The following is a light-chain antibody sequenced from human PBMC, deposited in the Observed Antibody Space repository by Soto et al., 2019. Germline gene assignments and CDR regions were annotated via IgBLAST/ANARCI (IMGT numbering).Light chain of an antibody. V-gene: IGKV1-5*03. CDR3: QQYNSYWT. CDR1: QSISSW. Sequence: DIQMTQSPSTLSASVGDRVTITCRASQSISSWLAWYQQKPGKAPKLLIYKASSLESGVPSRFSGSGSGTEYTLTSSSLKPDDFATYYCQQYNSYWTFGQGTKVEIK. J-gene: IGKJ1*01. CDR2: KAS.